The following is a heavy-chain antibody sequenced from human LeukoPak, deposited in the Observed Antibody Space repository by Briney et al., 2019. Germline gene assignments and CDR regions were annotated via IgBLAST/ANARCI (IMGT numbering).Heavy chain of an antibody. Sequence: GSSVKVSCKASGGTFSSYAISWVRQAPGQGLEWMGGIIPIFGTANYAQKFQGRVTITADESTSTAYMELSSLRSEDTAVYYCARYYDFWSGQTRNWFDPWGQGTLVTASS. CDR1: GGTFSSYA. J-gene: IGHJ5*02. D-gene: IGHD3-3*01. CDR2: IIPIFGTA. V-gene: IGHV1-69*01. CDR3: ARYYDFWSGQTRNWFDP.